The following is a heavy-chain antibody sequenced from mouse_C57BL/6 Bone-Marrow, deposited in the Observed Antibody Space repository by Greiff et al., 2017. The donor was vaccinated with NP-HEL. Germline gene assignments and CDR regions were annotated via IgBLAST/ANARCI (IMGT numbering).Heavy chain of an antibody. J-gene: IGHJ3*01. D-gene: IGHD3-2*02. V-gene: IGHV1-26*01. CDR2: INPNNGGT. CDR1: GYTFTDYY. Sequence: VQLQQSGPELVKPGASVKISCKASGYTFTDYYMNWVKQSHGKSLEWIGDINPNNGGTSYNQKFKGKATLTVDKSSSTAYMELRSLTSEDSAVYYCARRWSSSGPAWFAYWGQGTLVTVSA. CDR3: ARRWSSSGPAWFAY.